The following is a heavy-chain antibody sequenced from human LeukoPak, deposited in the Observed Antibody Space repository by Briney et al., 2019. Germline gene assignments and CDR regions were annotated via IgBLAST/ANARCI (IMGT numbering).Heavy chain of an antibody. Sequence: PGGSQRLSCAASGFTFSSYWMSWVRQAPGKGLEWVANIKQDGSEKYYVDSVKGRFTISRDNAKNSLYLQMNSLRAEDTAVYYCARGPYYYDSSGYYYPGYFDYWGQGTLVTVSS. D-gene: IGHD3-22*01. CDR3: ARGPYYYDSSGYYYPGYFDY. CDR2: IKQDGSEK. CDR1: GFTFSSYW. J-gene: IGHJ4*02. V-gene: IGHV3-7*01.